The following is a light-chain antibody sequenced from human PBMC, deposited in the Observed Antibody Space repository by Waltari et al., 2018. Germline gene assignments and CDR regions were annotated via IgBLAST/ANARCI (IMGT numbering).Light chain of an antibody. CDR2: GAS. CDR3: QQYNNWPGT. Sequence: DIVMTQSPATLAVSPGESATLSCRASQSVTSRLAWYQQNPGQAPRLLIYGASTRATGIPARFGGSGSGTEFTLTISSLQSEDFAVYSCQQYNNWPGTFGQGTKVEIK. J-gene: IGKJ1*01. CDR1: QSVTSR. V-gene: IGKV3-15*01.